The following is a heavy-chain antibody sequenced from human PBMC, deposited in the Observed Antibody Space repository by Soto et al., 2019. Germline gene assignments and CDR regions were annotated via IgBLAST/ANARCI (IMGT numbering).Heavy chain of an antibody. CDR3: ARHNHYYYYYYMDV. J-gene: IGHJ6*03. CDR1: GFTFSDYY. D-gene: IGHD1-20*01. V-gene: IGHV3-11*01. CDR2: ISSSGSTI. Sequence: GGSLRLSCAASGFTFSDYYMSWIRQAPGKGLEWVSYISSSGSTIYYADSVKGRFTISGDNAKNSLYLQMNSLRAEDTAVYYCARHNHYYYYYYMDVWGKGTTVTVSS.